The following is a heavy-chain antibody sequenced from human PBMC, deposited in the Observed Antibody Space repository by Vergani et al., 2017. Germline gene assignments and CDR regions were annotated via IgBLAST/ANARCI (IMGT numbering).Heavy chain of an antibody. V-gene: IGHV3-23*01. CDR1: GFTFTNYA. D-gene: IGHD1-26*01. J-gene: IGHJ4*02. CDR2: ISGSGNST. CDR3: AKRSGDY. Sequence: EVQLLESGGGLVQPGGSLRLSCAASGFTFTNYAMSRVRQAPGKGLEWVSAISGSGNSTYYADSVKGRFTISRDNSKNTLYLQMNSLRAEDTAIYYCAKRSGDYWGQGTLVTVSS.